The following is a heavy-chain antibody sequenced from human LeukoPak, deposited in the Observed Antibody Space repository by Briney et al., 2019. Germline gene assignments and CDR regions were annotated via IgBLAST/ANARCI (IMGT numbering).Heavy chain of an antibody. CDR1: GYTFTSYY. Sequence: ASVKVSCKASGYTFTSYYMHWVRQAPGQGLEWMGIINPSGGSTSYAQKFQGRVTMTRDMSTSTVYMELSSLRSEDTAVYYCARAFITVTTEGECFDYWGQGTLVTVSS. CDR3: ARAFITVTTEGECFDY. V-gene: IGHV1-46*01. CDR2: INPSGGST. D-gene: IGHD4-17*01. J-gene: IGHJ4*02.